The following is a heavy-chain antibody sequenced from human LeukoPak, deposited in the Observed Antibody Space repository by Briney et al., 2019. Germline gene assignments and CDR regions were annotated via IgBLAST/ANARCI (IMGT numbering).Heavy chain of an antibody. CDR1: GFTVSSSY. V-gene: IGHV3-23*01. CDR3: AKGAILTTVAYFDY. J-gene: IGHJ4*02. D-gene: IGHD4-23*01. CDR2: ISGSGATT. Sequence: GGSLRLSCVASGFTVSSSYMTWVRQAPGKGLEWVSTISGSGATTYYADSVKGRFTISRDNSKNTLYLQMNSLRAEDTAVYYCAKGAILTTVAYFDYWGQGTLVTVSS.